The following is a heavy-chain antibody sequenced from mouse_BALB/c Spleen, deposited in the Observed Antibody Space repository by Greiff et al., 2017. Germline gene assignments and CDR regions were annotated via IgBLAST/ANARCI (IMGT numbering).Heavy chain of an antibody. Sequence: EVMLVESGGGLVKLGGSLKLSCAASGFTFSSYYMSWVRQTPEKRLELVAAINSNGGSTYYPDTVKGRFTISRDNAKNTLYLQMSSLKSEDTALYYCARHGGITTATIDYWGQGTTLTVSS. CDR3: ARHGGITTATIDY. J-gene: IGHJ2*01. V-gene: IGHV5-6-2*01. CDR1: GFTFSSYY. D-gene: IGHD1-2*01. CDR2: INSNGGST.